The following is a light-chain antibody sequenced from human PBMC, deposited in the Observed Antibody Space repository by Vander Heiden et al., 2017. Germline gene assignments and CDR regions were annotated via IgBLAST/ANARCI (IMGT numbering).Light chain of an antibody. CDR2: DVS. Sequence: QSALTHPASVSGSPEQSITISCTGTRSDIGTYNFVSWYQQHPGKAPKLMIYDVSDRPSGVSDRFSGSKSGNTASLTISGLQAEDAADYYCSSYTSSTTVVFGGGTTLTVL. V-gene: IGLV2-14*03. CDR3: SSYTSSTTVV. CDR1: RSDIGTYNF. J-gene: IGLJ3*02.